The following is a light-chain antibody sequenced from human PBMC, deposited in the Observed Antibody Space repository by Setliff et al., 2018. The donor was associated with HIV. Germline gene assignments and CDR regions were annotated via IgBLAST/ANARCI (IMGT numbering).Light chain of an antibody. Sequence: QSVLTQPPSVSGAPGQRVTISCTGSSSNIGGGYDVHRYQQLPGTAPKLLIYGDVNRPSGVPDRFSASKSGTSASLAITGLQAEDEADYYCQSYDSSLTGLYVFGTGTKVTVL. J-gene: IGLJ1*01. CDR1: SSNIGGGYD. V-gene: IGLV1-40*01. CDR3: QSYDSSLTGLYV. CDR2: GDV.